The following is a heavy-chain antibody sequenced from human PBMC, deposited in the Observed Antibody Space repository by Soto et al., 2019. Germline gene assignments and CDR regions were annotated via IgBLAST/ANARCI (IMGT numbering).Heavy chain of an antibody. CDR3: ARGHNFHDTSGPDY. V-gene: IGHV3-30-3*01. D-gene: IGHD3-22*01. CDR2: ISYDASNK. Sequence: PGGSLRLSCAASGFTFSSYPMHWLRQAPGKGLEWVALISYDASNKYYADSVKGRFTISRDNSKNTLYMQMNSLRGEDTAVYYCARGHNFHDTSGPDYWGQGTLVTAPQ. J-gene: IGHJ4*02. CDR1: GFTFSSYP.